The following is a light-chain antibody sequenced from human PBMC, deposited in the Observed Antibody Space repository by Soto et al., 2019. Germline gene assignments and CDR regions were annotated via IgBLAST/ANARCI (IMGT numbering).Light chain of an antibody. J-gene: IGKJ2*02. CDR1: QSVSSN. CDR2: GAS. V-gene: IGKV3-15*01. Sequence: EIVMTQSPATLSVSPGERATLSCRASQSVSSNLAWYQQKPGQAPRLLIYGASTRATGIPARFSGSGSGTEFTLTISRLQSEDVAVYYCQQYNNWPPCTFGQGTKLEIK. CDR3: QQYNNWPPCT.